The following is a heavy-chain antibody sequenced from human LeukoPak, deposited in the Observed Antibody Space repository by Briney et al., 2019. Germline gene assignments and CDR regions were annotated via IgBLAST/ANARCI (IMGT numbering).Heavy chain of an antibody. Sequence: GGSLRLSCAASGFTFSSYAMSWVRQAPGKGLEWVSAISGSGGSTYYADSVKGRFTISRDNSKNTLYLQMNSLRAEDTAVYYCAKEGGSYCSSTSCYKIHWGQGTLVTVSS. D-gene: IGHD2-2*01. V-gene: IGHV3-23*01. CDR3: AKEGGSYCSSTSCYKIH. CDR2: ISGSGGST. J-gene: IGHJ4*02. CDR1: GFTFSSYA.